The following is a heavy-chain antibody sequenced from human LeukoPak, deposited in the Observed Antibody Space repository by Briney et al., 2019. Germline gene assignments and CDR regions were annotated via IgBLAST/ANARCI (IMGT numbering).Heavy chain of an antibody. J-gene: IGHJ4*02. V-gene: IGHV3-23*01. Sequence: GGSLRLSCAACGFTFSIYAMSWVRQAQGKGLEWVSAISGSGGSTYYADSVKGRFTISRDNSKNTLYLQMNSLRAEDTAVYYCAKDNPLGYCSSTSCYTYKYWGQGTLVTVSS. CDR1: GFTFSIYA. CDR3: AKDNPLGYCSSTSCYTYKY. CDR2: ISGSGGST. D-gene: IGHD2-2*02.